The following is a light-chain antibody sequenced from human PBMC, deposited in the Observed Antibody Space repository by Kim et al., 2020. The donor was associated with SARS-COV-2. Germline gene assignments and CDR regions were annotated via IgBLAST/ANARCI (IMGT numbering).Light chain of an antibody. J-gene: IGKJ4*01. CDR2: DAA. CDR1: NKIDIS. V-gene: IGKV3D-11*02. CDR3: RQRGSWSPALT. Sequence: PGESATTACSASNKIDISLAGYQQKTGQAPRILINDAAVRGAGIPEKCSGSGAGTEVTLTIGSVAPEEVAIDYCRQRGSWSPALTFGGGTKVDIK.